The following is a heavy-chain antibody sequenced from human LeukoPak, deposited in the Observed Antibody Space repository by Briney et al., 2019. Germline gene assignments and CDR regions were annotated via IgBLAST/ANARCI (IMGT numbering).Heavy chain of an antibody. CDR1: GGSISSGGYY. J-gene: IGHJ5*02. Sequence: SQTLSLTCTVSGGSISSGGYYWSWIRQHPGKGLEWIGYIYYSGSTYYNPSLKSRATISVDTSKNQFSLKLSSVTAADTAVYYCARRGYSYGYWFDPWGQGTLVTVSS. CDR3: ARRGYSYGYWFDP. CDR2: IYYSGST. D-gene: IGHD5-18*01. V-gene: IGHV4-31*03.